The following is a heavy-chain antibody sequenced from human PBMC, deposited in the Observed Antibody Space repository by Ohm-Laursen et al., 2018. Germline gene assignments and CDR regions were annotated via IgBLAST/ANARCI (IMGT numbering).Heavy chain of an antibody. J-gene: IGHJ6*02. Sequence: SETLSLTCTVSGAPISTHYWSWIRQPPGKGLEWIGYIYYSGSTNYNPSLKSRVTISVDTSKNQFSLKLSSVTAADTAVYYCARFSVALYGMDVWGQGATVTVSS. CDR2: IYYSGST. CDR1: GAPISTHY. V-gene: IGHV4-59*11. CDR3: ARFSVALYGMDV. D-gene: IGHD6-19*01.